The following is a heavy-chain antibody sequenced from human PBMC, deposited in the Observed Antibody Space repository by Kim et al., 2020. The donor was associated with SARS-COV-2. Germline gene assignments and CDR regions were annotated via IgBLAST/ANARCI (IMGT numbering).Heavy chain of an antibody. D-gene: IGHD3-10*01. CDR3: ARSWFGELFPGCFDP. CDR2: MYLPESI. CDR1: GGSITSISFY. V-gene: IGHV4-39*01. Sequence: SETLSLTCTVSGGSITSISFYWGWIRQTPGDKIEWIWLMYLPESIYYNPSLNSRFPISVSPSHPPFFLTFLSVTSAATAVYYCARSWFGELFPGCFDPWG. J-gene: IGHJ5*02.